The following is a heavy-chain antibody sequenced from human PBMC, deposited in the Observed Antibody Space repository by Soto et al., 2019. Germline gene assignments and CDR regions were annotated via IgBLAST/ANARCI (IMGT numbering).Heavy chain of an antibody. V-gene: IGHV3-48*02. CDR2: ISSSSSNI. Sequence: GGSLTLPCAASGFTFSSYSMNWVRQAPGKGLEWVSYISSSSSNIYYADSVKCRLTITRDNAKNSPYLQMNSLRDEDTAVYYCARDYEGYYNSSSLNWCDPWGQGTLVTVSS. J-gene: IGHJ5*02. CDR3: ARDYEGYYNSSSLNWCDP. CDR1: GFTFSSYS. D-gene: IGHD3-22*01.